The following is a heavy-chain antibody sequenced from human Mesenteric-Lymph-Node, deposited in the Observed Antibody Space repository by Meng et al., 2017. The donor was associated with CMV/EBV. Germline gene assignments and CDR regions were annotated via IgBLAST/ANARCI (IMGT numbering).Heavy chain of an antibody. CDR3: ARFHYNSGRHDDY. J-gene: IGHJ4*02. Sequence: CAVPGASIRSSNWWSWARQPQGKGLGWMGEIYHTGSTNYNSSLKGRVTISVDKSKTQFSLKLSSVTAADTAVYYCARFHYNSGRHDDYWGQGTLVTVSS. V-gene: IGHV4-4*02. CDR1: GASIRSSNW. D-gene: IGHD3-10*01. CDR2: IYHTGST.